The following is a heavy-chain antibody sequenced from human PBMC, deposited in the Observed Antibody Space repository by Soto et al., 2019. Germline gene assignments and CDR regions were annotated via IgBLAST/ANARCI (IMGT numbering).Heavy chain of an antibody. CDR3: ATGAYCSGGSCSDYYYYYYGMDL. CDR2: LVVGTGDT. D-gene: IGHD2-15*01. Sequence: SVKVSCKTSGFTFRSSAVQWVRQARGQRLEWIGWLVVGTGDTNYAQKFQQRVTISSDRSTNTVSMELSSLTSEDTAVYYCATGAYCSGGSCSDYYYYYYGMDLWGQGTTVTVSS. J-gene: IGHJ6*02. CDR1: GFTFRSSA. V-gene: IGHV1-58*01.